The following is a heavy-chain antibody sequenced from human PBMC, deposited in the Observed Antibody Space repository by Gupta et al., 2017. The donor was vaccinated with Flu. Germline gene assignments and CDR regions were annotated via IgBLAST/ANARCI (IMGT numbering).Heavy chain of an antibody. CDR2: ISHTGSRK. J-gene: IGHJ4*02. D-gene: IGHD3-10*01. V-gene: IGHV3-30*18. CDR3: AKFVGGVGSSYTDWFDY. CDR1: GFTFSDYG. Sequence: QVQLAESGGGVVQSGRSLRLSCAASGFTFSDYGMHWVRQAPGKGLEWVAVISHTGSRKNYADSVKGRFTISRDNSKNTLYLQMNSLRPEDTAVYYCAKFVGGVGSSYTDWFDYWGQGALVPVSS.